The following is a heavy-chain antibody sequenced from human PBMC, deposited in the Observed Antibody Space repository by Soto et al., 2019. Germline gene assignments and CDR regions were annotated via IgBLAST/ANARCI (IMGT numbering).Heavy chain of an antibody. V-gene: IGHV1-24*01. CDR1: GYTLTELS. CDR2: LDPEDGET. J-gene: IGHJ6*02. Sequence: GASVKVSCKVSGYTLTELSMHWVRQAPGKGLEWMGGLDPEDGETIYAQKFQGRVTMTEDTSTDTAYMELSSLRSEDTAVYYCATEQSGSYPHYYYYGMDVWGQGTTVTVSS. CDR3: ATEQSGSYPHYYYYGMDV. D-gene: IGHD1-26*01.